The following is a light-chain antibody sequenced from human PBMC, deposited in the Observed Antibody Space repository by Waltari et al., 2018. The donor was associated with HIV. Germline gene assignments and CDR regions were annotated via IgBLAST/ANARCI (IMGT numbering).Light chain of an antibody. J-gene: IGLJ2*01. CDR2: EVS. V-gene: IGLV2-14*01. CDR1: SSDVGAYNY. CDR3: SSYTSSSTPVV. Sequence: QSALTQPASVSGSPGQSITISCTGTSSDVGAYNYVSWYPQHPGKAPKRMIYEVSNRPSGVSNRFSGSKSGNTASLTISGLQAEDEADYYCSSYTSSSTPVVFGGGTKLTVL.